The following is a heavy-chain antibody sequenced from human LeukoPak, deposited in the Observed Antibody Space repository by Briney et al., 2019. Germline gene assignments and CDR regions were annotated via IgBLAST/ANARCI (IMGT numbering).Heavy chain of an antibody. J-gene: IGHJ3*02. Sequence: ASVKVSCKASGYTFTDYGISWVRQAPGQGLEWMGWIRTYNGDTNYAQKLQGRVSTTTDTSTSTAYMELRSLRSDDTAVYYCARDQNIAASAGIWGQGTMVTVSS. D-gene: IGHD6-13*01. CDR2: IRTYNGDT. V-gene: IGHV1-18*01. CDR1: GYTFTDYG. CDR3: ARDQNIAASAGI.